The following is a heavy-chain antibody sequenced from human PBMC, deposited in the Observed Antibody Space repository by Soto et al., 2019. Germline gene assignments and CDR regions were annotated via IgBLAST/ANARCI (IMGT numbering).Heavy chain of an antibody. J-gene: IGHJ4*02. V-gene: IGHV1-46*01. Sequence: SCKTSGYTLASCYIRWVRQAPGQGLEWMAIINPTGGSTNYAQRFRGRVTLTMDTSASTVYMELSGLRSEDTAVYYCARNLASADVWGQGTLVTVSS. CDR2: INPTGGST. CDR1: GYTLASCY. D-gene: IGHD6-13*01. CDR3: ARNLASADV.